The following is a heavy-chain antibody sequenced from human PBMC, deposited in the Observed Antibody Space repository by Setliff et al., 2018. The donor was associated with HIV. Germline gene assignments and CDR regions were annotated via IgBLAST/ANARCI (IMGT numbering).Heavy chain of an antibody. D-gene: IGHD6-13*01. CDR2: MYTSGST. CDR1: GGSISSDNYY. Sequence: SETLSLTCTVSGGSISSDNYYWSWIRQPAGKGLEGIGRMYTSGSTNYNPSLKSRVTISVDTSKRQFSLKLSSVTAADTAVYYCAREERKAPAGSGYYYYGMDVWGQGTMVTVSS. J-gene: IGHJ6*02. V-gene: IGHV4-61*02. CDR3: AREERKAPAGSGYYYYGMDV.